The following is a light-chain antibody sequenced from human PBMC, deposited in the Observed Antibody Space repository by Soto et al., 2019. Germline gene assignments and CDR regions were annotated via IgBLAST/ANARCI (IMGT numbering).Light chain of an antibody. CDR1: QSVSSH. Sequence: EIVMTQSPATLSVPPGEGATVSCRASQSVSSHLAWYQHQPGQAPRLLFSEASTRATGIPARFSVSRSGTEFTLAISSLQSEDFAVYYGQHYHGWPITFGQGTRLEIK. V-gene: IGKV3-15*01. J-gene: IGKJ5*01. CDR3: QHYHGWPIT. CDR2: EAS.